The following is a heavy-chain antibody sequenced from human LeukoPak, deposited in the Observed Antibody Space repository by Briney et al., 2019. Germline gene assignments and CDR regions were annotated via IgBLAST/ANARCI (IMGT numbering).Heavy chain of an antibody. J-gene: IGHJ4*02. CDR2: ISSSGSTI. CDR1: GFTFSDYY. Sequence: KPGGSLRLSCAASGFTFSDYYMSWIRQAPGKGLEWVSYISSSGSTIYYADSVKGRFTISRDNSKNTLYLQMNSLRAEDTAVYYCAKQQWLDTRYYFDYWGQGTLVTVSS. V-gene: IGHV3-11*01. D-gene: IGHD6-19*01. CDR3: AKQQWLDTRYYFDY.